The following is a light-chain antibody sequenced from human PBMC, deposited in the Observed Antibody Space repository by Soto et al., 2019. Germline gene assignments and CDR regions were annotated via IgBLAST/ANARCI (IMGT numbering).Light chain of an antibody. Sequence: EKVMTQSPATLSVSPGERATLSCRASQNVKTRLAWYQQKPGQAPRPLIFDAFTRATGIPARFSGSASGTDFTLTISSLQSEDSAVYYCQQYDEWPLTFGGGTKVDIK. CDR3: QQYDEWPLT. J-gene: IGKJ4*01. CDR2: DAF. CDR1: QNVKTR. V-gene: IGKV3-15*01.